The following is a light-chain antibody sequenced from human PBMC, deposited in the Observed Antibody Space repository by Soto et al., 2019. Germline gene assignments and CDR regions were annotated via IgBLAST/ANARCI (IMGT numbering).Light chain of an antibody. Sequence: SYELTQPPSVSVAPGKTARITCGGNNIGSKSVHWYQQKPGQAPVLVIYYDSDRPSGIPERFSGSNSGNTATLTISRVEAGDEAGYYCQVWDSSSDRTFGGGTKVTVL. CDR2: YDS. J-gene: IGLJ2*01. CDR3: QVWDSSSDRT. CDR1: NIGSKS. V-gene: IGLV3-21*04.